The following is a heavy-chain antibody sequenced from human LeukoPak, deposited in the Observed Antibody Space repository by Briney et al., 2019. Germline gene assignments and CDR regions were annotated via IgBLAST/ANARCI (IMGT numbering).Heavy chain of an antibody. V-gene: IGHV3-30*04. D-gene: IGHD3-16*01. CDR2: ISYNGGRK. CDR3: ARQESRNYQYEGLDY. J-gene: IGHJ4*02. CDR1: GFTFSSYE. Sequence: GGSLRLSCAASGFTFSSYEMNWVRQAPGKGLEWVALISYNGGRKDYADSVKGRFTIDRDNSKNTVYLQMNSLRPDDTGIYSCARQESRNYQYEGLDYWGQGNLVTVSS.